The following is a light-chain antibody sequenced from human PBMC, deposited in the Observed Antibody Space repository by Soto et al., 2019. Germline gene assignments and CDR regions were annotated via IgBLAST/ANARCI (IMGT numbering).Light chain of an antibody. CDR2: DVS. CDR1: SSDVGGYNY. Sequence: QSALTQPASVSGSPGQSITISCTGTSSDVGGYNYVSWYQHHPGKAPKRMIHDVSNRPSGVSNRFSGSKSGNTASLTISGLQAEDEADYYCSSYILNNSTYVFGTGTKLTVL. CDR3: SSYILNNSTYV. J-gene: IGLJ1*01. V-gene: IGLV2-14*03.